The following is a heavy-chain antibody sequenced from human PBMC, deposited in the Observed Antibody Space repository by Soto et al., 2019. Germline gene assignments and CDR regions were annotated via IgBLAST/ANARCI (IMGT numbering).Heavy chain of an antibody. V-gene: IGHV5-10-1*01. Sequence: GESLKISCKGSGYSFTSYWSSWVRQMPGKGLEWMGRIDPSDSYTNYSPSFQGHVTISADKSISTAYLQWSSLKASDTAMYYCARHLAHMIVVVYFDYWGQGTLVTVSS. D-gene: IGHD3-22*01. CDR3: ARHLAHMIVVVYFDY. CDR1: GYSFTSYW. CDR2: IDPSDSYT. J-gene: IGHJ4*02.